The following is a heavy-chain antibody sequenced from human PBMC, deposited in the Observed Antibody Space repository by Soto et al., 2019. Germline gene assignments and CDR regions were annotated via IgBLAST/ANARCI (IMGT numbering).Heavy chain of an antibody. J-gene: IGHJ5*02. D-gene: IGHD6-13*01. CDR3: AREAGYNWFDP. Sequence: SVKVSCKAVGGTFSDYVISWVRQAPGQGLEWMGGIIAMPGTVNNAQKFQDRVTITADESTSTAYMELSSLRSEDTAIYYCAREAGYNWFDPWGQGTLVTVSS. CDR1: GGTFSDYV. CDR2: IIAMPGTV. V-gene: IGHV1-69*13.